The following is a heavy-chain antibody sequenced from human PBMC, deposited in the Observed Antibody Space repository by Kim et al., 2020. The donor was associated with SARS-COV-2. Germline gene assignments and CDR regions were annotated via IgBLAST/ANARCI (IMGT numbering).Heavy chain of an antibody. J-gene: IGHJ6*02. CDR3: ARDGRYGSGSYKGYYYGMDV. CDR2: IYTSGST. CDR1: GGSISSYY. V-gene: IGHV4-4*07. D-gene: IGHD3-10*01. Sequence: SETLSLTCTVSGGSISSYYWSWIRQPAGKGLEWIGRIYTSGSTNYNPSLKSRVTMSVDTSKNQFSLKLSSVTAADTAVYYCARDGRYGSGSYKGYYYGMDVWGQGTTVTVS.